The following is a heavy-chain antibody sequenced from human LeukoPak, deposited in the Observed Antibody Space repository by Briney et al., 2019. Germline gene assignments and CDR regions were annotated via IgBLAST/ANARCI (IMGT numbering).Heavy chain of an antibody. CDR1: GGSISSYY. V-gene: IGHV4-59*08. D-gene: IGHD2-15*01. Sequence: SETLSLTCTVSGGSISSYYWNWIRQPPGKGLEWIGHISYSGSTNYNPSLKSRLTISVDTSKNQFSLKLSSVTAADTAIYYCARTPPIEPYYYVDVSGTGTTVAVSS. J-gene: IGHJ6*03. CDR2: ISYSGST. CDR3: ARTPPIEPYYYVDV.